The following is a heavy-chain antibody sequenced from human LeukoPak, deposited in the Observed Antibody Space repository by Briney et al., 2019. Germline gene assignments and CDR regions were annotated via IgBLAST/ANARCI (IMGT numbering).Heavy chain of an antibody. D-gene: IGHD2-2*01. CDR2: IYPGDSDT. CDR3: ARRGIHCSSTSCYNWFDP. J-gene: IGHJ5*02. Sequence: PGESLKISCKGSGYSFTSYWIGWVRQMPGKGLEWMGIIYPGDSDTRYSPSFQGQVTISADKSISTAYLQWSSLKASDTAMYYCARRGIHCSSTSCYNWFDPWGQGTLVTVSS. V-gene: IGHV5-51*01. CDR1: GYSFTSYW.